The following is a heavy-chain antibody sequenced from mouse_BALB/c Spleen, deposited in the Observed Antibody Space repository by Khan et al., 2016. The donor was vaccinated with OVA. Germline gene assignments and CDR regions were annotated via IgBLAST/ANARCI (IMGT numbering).Heavy chain of an antibody. J-gene: IGHJ4*01. CDR1: GFSLNGYG. Sequence: VQLQESGPGLVEPSQSLSITCTVSGFSLNGYGVNWVRQPPGKGLEWLGMIWGDGSTDYNSALISRLSISKDKSKSQVFLKMNSLQTDDTAMYNCARANYGNYREAMDYWGQGTLVTVSA. D-gene: IGHD2-1*01. CDR3: ARANYGNYREAMDY. CDR2: IWGDGST. V-gene: IGHV2-6-7*01.